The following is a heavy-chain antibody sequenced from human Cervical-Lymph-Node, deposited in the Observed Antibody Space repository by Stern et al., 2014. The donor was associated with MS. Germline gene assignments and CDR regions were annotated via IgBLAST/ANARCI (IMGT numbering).Heavy chain of an antibody. CDR1: GGSISSDDHY. CDR3: ARTDILLLDY. J-gene: IGHJ4*02. V-gene: IGHV4-30-4*01. CDR2: ISYSGSS. Sequence: QLQLQESGPGLVRPSQTLSLTCTVSGGSISSDDHYWSWVRQPPGKGLELLVHISYSGSSYFNPSLKSRATMSVDTSKNQFSLRLKSVTAADTAVYYCARTDILLLDYWGQGALVTVSS. D-gene: IGHD3-22*01.